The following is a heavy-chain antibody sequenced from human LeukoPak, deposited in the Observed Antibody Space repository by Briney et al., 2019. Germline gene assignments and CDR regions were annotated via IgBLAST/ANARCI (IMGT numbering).Heavy chain of an antibody. J-gene: IGHJ6*02. CDR1: GYSFTSYW. CDR2: IYPGDSDT. Sequence: GESLKISCMGSGYSFTSYWIGWVRQMPGKGLEWMGIIYPGDSDTRYSPSFQGQVTISADKSISTAYLQWSSLKASDTAMYYCARHQGYYYYYYGMDVWGQGTTVTVSS. V-gene: IGHV5-51*01. CDR3: ARHQGYYYYYYGMDV.